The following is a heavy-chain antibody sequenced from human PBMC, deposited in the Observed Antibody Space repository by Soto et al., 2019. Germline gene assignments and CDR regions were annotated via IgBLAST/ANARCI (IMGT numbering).Heavy chain of an antibody. D-gene: IGHD2-2*01. CDR1: GGTFSSYA. J-gene: IGHJ6*02. Sequence: GASVKVSCKASGGTFSSYAISWVRQAPGQGLEWMGGIIPIFGTANYAQKFQGRVTITADKSTSTAYMELSSLRSEDTAVYYCARRRYCSSTSCYRSRYYGMDVWGQGTTVTVSS. V-gene: IGHV1-69*06. CDR2: IIPIFGTA. CDR3: ARRRYCSSTSCYRSRYYGMDV.